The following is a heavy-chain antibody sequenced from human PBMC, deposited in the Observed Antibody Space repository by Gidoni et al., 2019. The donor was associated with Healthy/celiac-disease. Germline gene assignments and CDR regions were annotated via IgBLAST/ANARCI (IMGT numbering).Heavy chain of an antibody. D-gene: IGHD3-22*01. CDR3: AREDYDSSGYTSGNWFDP. Sequence: QVQLQESGPGLVQPSQTLSLTCTVSGGSISSGGYYWSWIRQHPGKGLEWIGYIYYSGSTYYNPSLKSRVTISVDTSKNQFSLKLSSVTAADTAVYYCAREDYDSSGYTSGNWFDPWGQGTLVTVSS. CDR2: IYYSGST. V-gene: IGHV4-31*03. J-gene: IGHJ5*02. CDR1: GGSISSGGYY.